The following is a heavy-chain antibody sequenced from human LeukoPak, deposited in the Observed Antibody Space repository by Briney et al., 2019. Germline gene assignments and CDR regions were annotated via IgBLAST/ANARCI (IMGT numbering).Heavy chain of an antibody. CDR2: INPNSGGT. J-gene: IGHJ5*02. Sequence: ASVKVSCKASGYTFTGYYMHWVRQAPGQGLEWMGWINPNSGGTNYAQKFQGRVTMTRDTSISTAYMELSRLRSDDTAVYYCARLLMRRNWFDPWGQGTLVTVSS. V-gene: IGHV1-2*02. CDR3: ARLLMRRNWFDP. CDR1: GYTFTGYY. D-gene: IGHD2/OR15-2a*01.